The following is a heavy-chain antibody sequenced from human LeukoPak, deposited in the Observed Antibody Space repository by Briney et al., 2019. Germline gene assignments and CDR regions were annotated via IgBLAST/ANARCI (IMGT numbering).Heavy chain of an antibody. CDR3: VTSSSWSGLFDY. CDR1: GFTFNGHW. Sequence: GGSLRLSCEASGFTFNGHWMHWVRRAPGKGLVWVSLINGDGSTISYADSVKGRFTISRDNSKNTLYLQMNSLRAEDTAVYYCVTSSSWSGLFDYWGQGTLVTVSS. J-gene: IGHJ4*02. V-gene: IGHV3-74*01. CDR2: INGDGSTI. D-gene: IGHD6-13*01.